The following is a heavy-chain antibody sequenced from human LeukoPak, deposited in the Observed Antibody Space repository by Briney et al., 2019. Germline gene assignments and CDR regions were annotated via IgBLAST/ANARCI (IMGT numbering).Heavy chain of an antibody. CDR3: ARATYSGTYYPNY. J-gene: IGHJ4*02. Sequence: ASVKVSCKASGYTFTGYYMHWVRQAPGQGLEWMGWINPNSSGTNYAQKFQGRVTMTRDTSISTGYMELSRLRSDDTALYYCARATYSGTYYPNYWGQGTLVTVSS. V-gene: IGHV1-2*02. D-gene: IGHD1-26*01. CDR1: GYTFTGYY. CDR2: INPNSSGT.